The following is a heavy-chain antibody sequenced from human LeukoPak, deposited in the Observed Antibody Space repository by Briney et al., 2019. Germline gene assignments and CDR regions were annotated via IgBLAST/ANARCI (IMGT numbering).Heavy chain of an antibody. Sequence: SETLSLTCAASGYSISSGYYWGWIRQPPGKGLEWIGSIYHSGSTYYNPSLKSRVTISVDTSKNQFSLKLSSVTAADTAVYYCARTGYSGYVSDFDYWGQGTLVTVSS. CDR1: GYSISSGYY. D-gene: IGHD5-12*01. V-gene: IGHV4-38-2*01. J-gene: IGHJ4*02. CDR2: IYHSGST. CDR3: ARTGYSGYVSDFDY.